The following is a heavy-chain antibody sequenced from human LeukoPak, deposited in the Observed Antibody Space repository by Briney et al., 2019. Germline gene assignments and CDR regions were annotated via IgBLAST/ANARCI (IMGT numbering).Heavy chain of an antibody. V-gene: IGHV1-69*08. D-gene: IGHD2-8*02. CDR3: ASQGIGLAGGYFDS. Sequence: ASVKVSCKASGGSFSTFSINWVRQAPGQGLEWMGRVIPALGTADYSQNFQGRVTFTADMSTAAAYMDLRSLRSDDTALYYCASQGIGLAGGYFDSWGQGTRVTVSS. CDR2: VIPALGTA. CDR1: GGSFSTFS. J-gene: IGHJ4*02.